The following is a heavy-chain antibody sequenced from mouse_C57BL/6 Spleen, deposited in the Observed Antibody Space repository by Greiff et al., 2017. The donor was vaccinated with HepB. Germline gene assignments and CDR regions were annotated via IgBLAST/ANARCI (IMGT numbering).Heavy chain of an antibody. CDR1: GYAFSSSW. CDR3: ARMGMDISGSAWFAY. V-gene: IGHV1-82*01. D-gene: IGHD3-2*02. Sequence: VQLQQSGPELVKPGASVKISCKASGYAFSSSWMNWVKQRPGKGLEWIGRIYPGDGDTNYNGKFKGKATLTADKSSSTAYMQLSSLTSEDSAVYFCARMGMDISGSAWFAYWGQGTLVTVSA. CDR2: IYPGDGDT. J-gene: IGHJ3*01.